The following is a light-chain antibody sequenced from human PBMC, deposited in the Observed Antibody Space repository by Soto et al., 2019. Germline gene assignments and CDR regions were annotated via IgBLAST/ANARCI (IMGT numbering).Light chain of an antibody. CDR3: QQYNNWPPT. V-gene: IGKV3-15*01. Sequence: EIVMTQSPVALSVSPGERATLSCRASQNIVNKLAWYQQQPGQAPRLLIHDASPRATGIPARFSGSGSGTEFTLTISSLQSEDFAVYYCQQYNNWPPTFGPGTKVDIK. CDR1: QNIVNK. J-gene: IGKJ3*01. CDR2: DAS.